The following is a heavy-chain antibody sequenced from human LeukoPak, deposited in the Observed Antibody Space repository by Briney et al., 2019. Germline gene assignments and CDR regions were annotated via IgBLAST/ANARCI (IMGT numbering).Heavy chain of an antibody. V-gene: IGHV3-53*01. J-gene: IGHJ4*02. D-gene: IGHD2-2*01. Sequence: PGGSLRLSCAASGFTVSSNYMSWVRQAPGKGLEWVSVIYSGGSTYYADSVKGRFTISRDNSKNTLYLQMNSLRAEDTAVYYCARAVVLPARYYFDYWGQGTLVTVSS. CDR2: IYSGGST. CDR3: ARAVVLPARYYFDY. CDR1: GFTVSSNY.